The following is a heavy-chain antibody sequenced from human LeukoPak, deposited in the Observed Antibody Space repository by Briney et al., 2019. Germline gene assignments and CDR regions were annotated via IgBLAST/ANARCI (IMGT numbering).Heavy chain of an antibody. CDR1: GFTFSSYW. D-gene: IGHD3-16*01. CDR2: INHNGNVN. CDR3: ARGGGLDV. J-gene: IGHJ6*02. V-gene: IGHV3-7*03. Sequence: GGSLRLSCATSGFTFSSYWMNWARQAPGKGLEWVASINHNGNVNYYVDSVEGRFTISRDNAKNSLYLQMSNLRAEDTAVYFCARGGGLDVWGQGATVTVSS.